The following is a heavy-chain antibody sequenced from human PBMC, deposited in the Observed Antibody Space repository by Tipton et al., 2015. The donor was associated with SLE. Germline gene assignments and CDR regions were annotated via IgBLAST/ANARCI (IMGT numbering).Heavy chain of an antibody. CDR2: IYHSGTT. CDR1: GCAIRDGFY. V-gene: IGHV4-38-2*01. D-gene: IGHD5-12*01. Sequence: TLSLTCAVSGCAIRDGFYWGWIRQSPGKGLEWIGRIYHSGTTHYNPSLPNRVTLSMDMSMNHFSLSLKSVTAADTAVYYCARGRLRCDYWGQGNLVTVSS. CDR3: ARGRLRCDY. J-gene: IGHJ4*02.